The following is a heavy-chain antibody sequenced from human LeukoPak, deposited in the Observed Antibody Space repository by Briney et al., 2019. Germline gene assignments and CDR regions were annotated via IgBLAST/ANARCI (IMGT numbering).Heavy chain of an antibody. Sequence: SETLSLTXTVSGGSIRSGDYYWSWISQPPGKGLKWIGYIYYSGSTYYNPSLKSRVTISVDTSKNQFSLKLSSVTAADTAVYYCARGGIAAADTDYWGQGTLVTVSS. V-gene: IGHV4-30-4*08. CDR1: GGSIRSGDYY. D-gene: IGHD6-13*01. J-gene: IGHJ4*02. CDR2: IYYSGST. CDR3: ARGGIAAADTDY.